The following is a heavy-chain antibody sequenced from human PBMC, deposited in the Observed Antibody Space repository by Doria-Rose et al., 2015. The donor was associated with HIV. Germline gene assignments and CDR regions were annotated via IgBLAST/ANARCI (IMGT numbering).Heavy chain of an antibody. J-gene: IGHJ4*02. D-gene: IGHD6-13*01. CDR1: GVSLSSPGMG. CDR2: IFSDDER. Sequence: VTLKESGPVLVKPTETLTLTCTVSGVSLSSPGMGVSWIRQPPGKALEWLANIFSDDERSYKTSLQSRLTISRGTSNSQVVLTMTDMDPVDTATYYCARIKSSRWYHKYYFDFWGQGTLVIISA. CDR3: ARIKSSRWYHKYYFDF. V-gene: IGHV2-26*01.